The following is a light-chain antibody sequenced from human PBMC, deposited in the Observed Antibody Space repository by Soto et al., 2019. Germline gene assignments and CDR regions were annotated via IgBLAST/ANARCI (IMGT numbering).Light chain of an antibody. V-gene: IGLV2-14*01. Sequence: QSALTQPASVSGSPGQSITISCTGTSSGVGGYNYVSWYQQHPGKAPKLIIYDVSNRPSGVSNRFSGSKSGNTASLTISGLQAEDEADYYCSSYTSSSTLGVFGTGTKLTVL. J-gene: IGLJ1*01. CDR1: SSGVGGYNY. CDR2: DVS. CDR3: SSYTSSSTLGV.